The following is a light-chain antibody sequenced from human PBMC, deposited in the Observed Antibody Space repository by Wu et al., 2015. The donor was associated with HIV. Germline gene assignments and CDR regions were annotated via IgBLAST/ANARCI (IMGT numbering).Light chain of an antibody. Sequence: IVMTQSPATLSVSPGERATLSCRASQSISSNSLAWYQQIRGQAPRLLIYSASNRATGIPDRFSGSGSGTDFTLTINTLEPEDFAVYHCQQYAFSPGSFGQGTKLEIK. CDR3: QQYAFSPGS. J-gene: IGKJ2*04. V-gene: IGKV3-20*01. CDR2: SAS. CDR1: QSISSNS.